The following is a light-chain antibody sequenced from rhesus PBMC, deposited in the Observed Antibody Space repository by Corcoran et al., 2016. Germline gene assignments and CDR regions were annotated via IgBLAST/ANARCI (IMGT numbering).Light chain of an antibody. V-gene: IGKV3S9*01. Sequence: EIVMTQSPATLSLSPGERATLSCRASQSVSSYVAWYQQKPAQAPRLLIYGASRRATGIPDRFSGSGSGTEFAIIISSLEPEDVGVYYCQQYNNWWTFGQGTKVEIK. J-gene: IGKJ1*01. CDR1: QSVSSY. CDR3: QQYNNWWT. CDR2: GAS.